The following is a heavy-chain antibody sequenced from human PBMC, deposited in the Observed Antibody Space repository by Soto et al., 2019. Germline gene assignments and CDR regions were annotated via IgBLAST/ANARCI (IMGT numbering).Heavy chain of an antibody. V-gene: IGHV5-51*01. Sequence: PGESLRISCKGSGYSFSSYWIGWVRQMPGKGLEWMGIIYPGDSDTRYSPSFQGQVTISADKSISTTYLQWSSLKASDSAMYYCARRRADNVVSGYAFDIWGQGTMVTVSS. CDR1: GYSFSSYW. J-gene: IGHJ3*02. CDR3: ARRRADNVVSGYAFDI. D-gene: IGHD2-21*01. CDR2: IYPGDSDT.